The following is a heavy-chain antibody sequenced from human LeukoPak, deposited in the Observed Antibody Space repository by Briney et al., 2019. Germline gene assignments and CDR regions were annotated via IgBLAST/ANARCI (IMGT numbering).Heavy chain of an antibody. CDR1: GFSFNTYD. CDR3: RSHLHLDV. CDR2: ISGDSSYI. Sequence: AGGSLRLSCAASGFSFNTYDMNWVRQAPGKGLEWVSSISGDSSYIFYADSVKGRFTISRDNARNSLYLHMKSLRAEDTAVYYCRSHLHLDVWGKGTTVTISS. V-gene: IGHV3-21*06. J-gene: IGHJ6*04.